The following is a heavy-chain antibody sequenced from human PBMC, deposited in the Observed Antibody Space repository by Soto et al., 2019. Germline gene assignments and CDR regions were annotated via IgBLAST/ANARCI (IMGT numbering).Heavy chain of an antibody. J-gene: IGHJ4*02. CDR3: AQSSDTAMVTGY. V-gene: IGHV1-46*01. CDR1: GYTFTSYY. CDR2: INPSGGST. D-gene: IGHD5-18*01. Sequence: ASVKVSCKASGYTFTSYYMHWVRQAPGQGLEWMGIINPSGGSTSYAQKFQGRVTMTRDASTSTVYMELSSLRSQDTAVYYCAQSSDTAMVTGYWGQGTLVTVSS.